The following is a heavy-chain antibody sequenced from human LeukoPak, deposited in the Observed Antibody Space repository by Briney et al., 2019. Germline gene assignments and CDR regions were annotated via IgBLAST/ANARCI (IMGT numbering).Heavy chain of an antibody. V-gene: IGHV4-59*01. D-gene: IGHD3-10*01. CDR2: IYYSGST. CDR3: AREWYGSGSYYNRGMDV. CDR1: GGSISSYY. Sequence: SETLSLTCTVSGGSISSYYWSWIRQPPGKGLEWIGYIYYSGSTNYNPSLKSRVTISVDTSKNQFSLKLSSVTAADTAVYYCAREWYGSGSYYNRGMDVWGQGTTVTVSS. J-gene: IGHJ6*02.